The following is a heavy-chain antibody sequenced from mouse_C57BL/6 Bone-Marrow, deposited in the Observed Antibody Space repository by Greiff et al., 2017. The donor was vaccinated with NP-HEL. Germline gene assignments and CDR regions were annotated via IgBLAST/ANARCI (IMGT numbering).Heavy chain of an antibody. D-gene: IGHD1-1*01. J-gene: IGHJ2*01. V-gene: IGHV5-6*01. Sequence: VESGGDLVKPGGSLKLSCAASGFTFSSYGMSWVRQTPDKRLEWVATISSGGSYTYYPDSVKGRFTISRDNAKNTLYLQMSSLKSEDTAMYYCASLITTVFDYWGQGTTLTVSS. CDR1: GFTFSSYG. CDR2: ISSGGSYT. CDR3: ASLITTVFDY.